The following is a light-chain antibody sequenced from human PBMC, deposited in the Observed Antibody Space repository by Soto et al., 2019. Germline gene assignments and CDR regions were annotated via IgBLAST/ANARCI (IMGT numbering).Light chain of an antibody. Sequence: EIVLTQSPGTLSLSPGERATLSCMTSQSVSSSYLAWYQQRPGQAPRLLIYGASSRATGIPGRFSSSGSGTDFTLTISRLEPEDFAVYYSQQYGSSPLYTFGQGTKLEIK. CDR2: GAS. J-gene: IGKJ2*01. CDR3: QQYGSSPLYT. CDR1: QSVSSSY. V-gene: IGKV3-20*01.